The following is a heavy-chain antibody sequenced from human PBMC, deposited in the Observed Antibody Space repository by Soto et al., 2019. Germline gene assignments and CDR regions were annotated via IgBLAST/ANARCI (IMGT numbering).Heavy chain of an antibody. CDR1: GYTFGHFY. J-gene: IGHJ5*02. D-gene: IGHD3-9*01. CDR3: ARDEGGYGILTGYYKAHPFDP. CDR2: ISPHNRNT. Sequence: QVQLVQSGAEVKKPGDSVKVSCKASGYTFGHFYITWVRQAPGQGLEWMGAISPHNRNTNYAEKFRGRVTMTTNTTTTTAYMELRSLRSDDTGVYFCARDEGGYGILTGYYKAHPFDPWGQGALVTVSS. V-gene: IGHV1-18*01.